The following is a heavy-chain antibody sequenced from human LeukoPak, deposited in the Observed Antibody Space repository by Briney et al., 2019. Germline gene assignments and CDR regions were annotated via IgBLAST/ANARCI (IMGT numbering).Heavy chain of an antibody. D-gene: IGHD2-21*02. V-gene: IGHV4-61*02. Sequence: SETLSLTCTVSGGSISSGSYYWSWIRQPAGKGLVWIGRIYTSGRTNYNPSLKSRVTISVDTSKNQFSLKLSSVTAADTAVYYCARDRAAYCGGDCYANWFDPWGQGTLVTVSS. CDR1: GGSISSGSYY. CDR2: IYTSGRT. CDR3: ARDRAAYCGGDCYANWFDP. J-gene: IGHJ5*02.